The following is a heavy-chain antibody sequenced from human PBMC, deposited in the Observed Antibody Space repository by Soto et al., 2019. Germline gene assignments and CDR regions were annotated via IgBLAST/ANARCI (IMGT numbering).Heavy chain of an antibody. Sequence: GSLRLSCAASGFTFSSYAMHWVRQAPGKGLEWVAVISYDGSNKYYADSVKGRFTISRDNSKNTLYLQMNSLRAEDTAVYYCASRSSDGDWGQGTLVTVSS. V-gene: IGHV3-30-3*01. CDR2: ISYDGSNK. J-gene: IGHJ4*02. CDR1: GFTFSSYA. D-gene: IGHD3-10*01. CDR3: ASRSSDGD.